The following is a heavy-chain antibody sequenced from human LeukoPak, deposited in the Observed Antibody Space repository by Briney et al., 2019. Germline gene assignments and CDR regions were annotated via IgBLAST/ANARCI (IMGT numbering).Heavy chain of an antibody. CDR2: ISSSGSTI. V-gene: IGHV3-48*03. Sequence: GGSLRLSCAASGFTFSSYEMNWVRQAPGKGLEWVSYISSSGSTIYYADSVKGRFTISRDNAKNSLYLQMKRLRAGDTAVYYYARAYYYDSSGQGYYFDYWGQGTLVTVSS. J-gene: IGHJ4*02. D-gene: IGHD3-22*01. CDR3: ARAYYYDSSGQGYYFDY. CDR1: GFTFSSYE.